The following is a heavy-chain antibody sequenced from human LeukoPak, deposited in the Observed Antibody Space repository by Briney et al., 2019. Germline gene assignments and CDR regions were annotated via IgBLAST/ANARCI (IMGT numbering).Heavy chain of an antibody. CDR2: ISSDSSNI. V-gene: IGHV3-48*01. CDR1: GFTFISYS. Sequence: GGSLRLSCAVSGFTFISYSMNWVRQAPGKGLEWVSYISSDSSNIYYADSVNGRFTISRDNSKNTLYLQMNSLRAEDTAVYYCAKDEGRVGAPKGLDYWGQGTLITVSS. J-gene: IGHJ4*02. D-gene: IGHD1-26*01. CDR3: AKDEGRVGAPKGLDY.